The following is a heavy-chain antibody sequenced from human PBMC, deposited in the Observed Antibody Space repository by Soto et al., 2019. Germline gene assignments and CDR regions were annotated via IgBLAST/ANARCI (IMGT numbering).Heavy chain of an antibody. CDR3: AREGSSSWYGLKDFDY. D-gene: IGHD6-13*01. CDR1: GFTFSSYA. V-gene: IGHV3-30-3*01. Sequence: QVQLVESGGGVVQPGRSLRLSCAASGFTFSSYAMHWVRQAPGKGLEWVAVISYDGSNKYYADSVKGRFTISRDNSKNTLYLQMNSLRAEDTAVYYCAREGSSSWYGLKDFDYWGQGTLVTVSS. CDR2: ISYDGSNK. J-gene: IGHJ4*02.